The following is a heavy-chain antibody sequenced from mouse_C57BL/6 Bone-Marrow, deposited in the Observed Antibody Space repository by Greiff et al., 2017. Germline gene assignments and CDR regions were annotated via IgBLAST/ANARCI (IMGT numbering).Heavy chain of an antibody. CDR1: GFTFSSYG. V-gene: IGHV5-6*01. J-gene: IGHJ2*01. CDR3: ARLGYYDSNYFDY. Sequence: DVHLVESGGDLVKPGGSLKLSCAASGFTFSSYGMSWVRQTPDKRLEWVATISSGGSYTYYPDSVKGRFTNSRDNAKNTLYLQMSSLKSEDTAMYYWARLGYYDSNYFDYGGQGTTLTVSS. D-gene: IGHD1-1*01. CDR2: ISSGGSYT.